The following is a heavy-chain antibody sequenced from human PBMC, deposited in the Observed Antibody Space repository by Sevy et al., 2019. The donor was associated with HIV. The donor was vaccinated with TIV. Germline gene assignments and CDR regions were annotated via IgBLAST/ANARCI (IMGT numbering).Heavy chain of an antibody. CDR1: GFTFSDYY. D-gene: IGHD1-26*01. CDR2: ISSSSSYT. J-gene: IGHJ3*02. Sequence: GGSLRLSCAASGFTFSDYYMSWIRQAPGKGLECVSYISSSSSYTNYADSVKGRFTISRDNAKNSLYLQMNSLRAEDTAVYYCARSPGEGAIPDAFDIWGQGTMVTVSS. CDR3: ARSPGEGAIPDAFDI. V-gene: IGHV3-11*06.